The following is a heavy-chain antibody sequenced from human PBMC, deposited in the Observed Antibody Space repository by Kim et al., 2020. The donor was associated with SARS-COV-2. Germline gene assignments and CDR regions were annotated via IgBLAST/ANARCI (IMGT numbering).Heavy chain of an antibody. J-gene: IGHJ4*02. CDR3: ARDGSGYSPDY. D-gene: IGHD5-12*01. CDR1: GFSFSRYG. V-gene: IGHV3-33*05. Sequence: GGSLRLSCAASGFSFSRYGMHWVRQAPGKGLEWVARISPEGDKIYYSEYVKGRFTGSRDNSKNTAHMQINSLRPEDTAVYYCARDGSGYSPDYWGQGTRVIVSS. CDR2: ISPEGDKI.